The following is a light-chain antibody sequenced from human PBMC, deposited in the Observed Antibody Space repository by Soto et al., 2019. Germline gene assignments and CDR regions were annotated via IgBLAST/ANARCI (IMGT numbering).Light chain of an antibody. CDR1: SSNIGGNT. Sequence: QSVLTQPPSASGTPGQRVTISCSGSSSNIGGNTVNWYQQLPGTAPKLLISGNNQRPSGVPDRFSGSKSGTSASLAISGLQSEDEADYYCAAWDDSLKGAVFGGGTKLTVL. J-gene: IGLJ2*01. CDR3: AAWDDSLKGAV. V-gene: IGLV1-44*01. CDR2: GNN.